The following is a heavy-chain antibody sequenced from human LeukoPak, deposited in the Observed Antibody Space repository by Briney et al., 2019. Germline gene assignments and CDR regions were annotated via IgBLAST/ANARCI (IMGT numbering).Heavy chain of an antibody. CDR1: GFTFSNYS. D-gene: IGHD6-19*01. Sequence: GGSLRLSCAASGFTFSNYSMHWVRQAPGKGLDWVAVIRENGSSKYYADSVKGRFTISRDNSKNTLFLQMNSLRGEDTAMYYCARVQRGGYRTADYWGQGTLVTVSS. CDR3: ARVQRGGYRTADY. V-gene: IGHV3-30*04. J-gene: IGHJ4*02. CDR2: IRENGSSK.